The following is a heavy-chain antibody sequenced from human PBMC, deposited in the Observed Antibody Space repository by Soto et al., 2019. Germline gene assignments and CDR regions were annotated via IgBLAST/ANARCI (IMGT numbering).Heavy chain of an antibody. CDR2: ISAYNGNT. Sequence: QVQLVQSGDEVKKPGASVKVSCKASGYTFTSFGISWVRQAPGQGLEWMGWISAYNGNTNYAENLQGRVTMTTDTSTSTAYLELRSLRSDDTAVYYCARDHRGGTDAFDIWGQGTMVTVSS. J-gene: IGHJ3*02. CDR1: GYTFTSFG. CDR3: ARDHRGGTDAFDI. D-gene: IGHD2-15*01. V-gene: IGHV1-18*01.